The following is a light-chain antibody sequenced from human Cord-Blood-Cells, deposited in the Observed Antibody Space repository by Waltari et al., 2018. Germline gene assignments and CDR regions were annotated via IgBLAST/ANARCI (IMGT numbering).Light chain of an antibody. Sequence: EIVMTQSPATRSVSPGEIATLTCRDSQSVISNFAWYQQKLGQAPRLLIYGASTRATGIPARFSGSGYGTEFTLTISSLQSEDFAVYYCHQYNNWPLTFGGGTKVEIK. CDR2: GAS. CDR3: HQYNNWPLT. J-gene: IGKJ4*01. V-gene: IGKV3-15*01. CDR1: QSVISN.